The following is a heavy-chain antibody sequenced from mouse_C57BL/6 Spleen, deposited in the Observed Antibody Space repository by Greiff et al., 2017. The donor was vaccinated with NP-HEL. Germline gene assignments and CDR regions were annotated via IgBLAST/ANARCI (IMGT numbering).Heavy chain of an antibody. V-gene: IGHV3-8*01. CDR3: ARGAYGSSPFDY. Sequence: EVKLQQSGPGLAKPSQTLSLPCSVTGYSITSDYWNWIRKFPGNKLEYMGYISYSGSTYYNPSLKSRISITRDTSKNQYYLQLNSVTTEDTATDYCARGAYGSSPFDYWGQGTTLTVSS. D-gene: IGHD1-1*01. CDR2: ISYSGST. CDR1: GYSITSDY. J-gene: IGHJ2*01.